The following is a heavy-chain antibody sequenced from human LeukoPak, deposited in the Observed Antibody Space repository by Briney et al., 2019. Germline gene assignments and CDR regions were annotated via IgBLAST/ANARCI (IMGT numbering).Heavy chain of an antibody. Sequence: GGSLRLSCAASGFTVSSNYMSWVRQAPGRGLEWVSVIYSGGSTYYADSVKGRFTISRDNSKNTLFLQMNSLRAGDTAVYYCARGTVTMVDYWGQGILVTVSS. CDR3: ARGTVTMVDY. CDR1: GFTVSSNY. CDR2: IYSGGST. V-gene: IGHV3-66*01. J-gene: IGHJ4*02. D-gene: IGHD3-10*01.